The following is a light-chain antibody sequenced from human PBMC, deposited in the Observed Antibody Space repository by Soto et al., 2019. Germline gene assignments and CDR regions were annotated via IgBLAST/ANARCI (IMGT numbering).Light chain of an antibody. V-gene: IGLV2-14*01. Sequence: QSALTQPASVSGSPGQSITISCTGTSDDVGGYNYVSWYQQHPGTAPTLIIYEVTNRPSGVSNPFSGSKSGNTASLTISVLQAEDESYYYCSSFSSISTLTFGGGTKLTVL. J-gene: IGLJ2*01. CDR2: EVT. CDR3: SSFSSISTLT. CDR1: SDDVGGYNY.